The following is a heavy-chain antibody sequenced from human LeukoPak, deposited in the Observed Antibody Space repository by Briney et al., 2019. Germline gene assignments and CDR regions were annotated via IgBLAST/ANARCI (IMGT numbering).Heavy chain of an antibody. CDR2: ISYDGSNK. Sequence: GGSLRLSCAASGFTFSSYAMHWVRQAPGKGLEWVAVISYDGSNKYYADSVKGRFTISRDNSKNTLYLQMNSLRAEDTAVYYCARDFSMVLGYWGQGTLVTVSS. V-gene: IGHV3-30-3*01. CDR3: ARDFSMVLGY. J-gene: IGHJ4*02. D-gene: IGHD3-10*01. CDR1: GFTFSSYA.